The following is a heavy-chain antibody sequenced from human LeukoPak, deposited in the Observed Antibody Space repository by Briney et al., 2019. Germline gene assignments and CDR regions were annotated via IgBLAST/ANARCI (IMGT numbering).Heavy chain of an antibody. J-gene: IGHJ6*03. D-gene: IGHD3-16*02. Sequence: SETLSLTCTVSGGSISSYYWSWIRQPPGKGLEWIGNIYYSGSTNYNPSLKSRVTISVDTSKNQFSLKLSAVTAAETAVYYCTRGSLAYYYMDLWGKGTKVTISS. V-gene: IGHV4-59*01. CDR2: IYYSGST. CDR3: TRGSLAYYYMDL. CDR1: GGSISSYY.